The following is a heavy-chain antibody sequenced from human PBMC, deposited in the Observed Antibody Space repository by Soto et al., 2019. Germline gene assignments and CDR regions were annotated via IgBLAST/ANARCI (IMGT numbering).Heavy chain of an antibody. D-gene: IGHD1-1*01. CDR2: SKGDGCST. V-gene: IGHV3-74*01. CDR3: ARGVPGQYVFDV. Sequence: EVQLVESGGGFVQPGGSLRLSCAASGFIFSTYWMHFVRQAPGKGLVWVSRSKGDGCSTDYADAVKGRFTISRDNAKNTLDLQRNSLGAEDTAVFYCARGVPGQYVFDVWGPGTMVTVS. J-gene: IGHJ3*01. CDR1: GFIFSTYW.